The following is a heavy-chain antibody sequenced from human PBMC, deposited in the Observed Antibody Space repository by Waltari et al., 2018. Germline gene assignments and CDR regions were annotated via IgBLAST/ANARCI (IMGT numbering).Heavy chain of an antibody. D-gene: IGHD3-9*01. V-gene: IGHV1-69*13. Sequence: QVQLVQSGAEVKKPGSSVKVSCKASGGPFSSYAISWVRQAPGQGLEWMGGIIPIFGTANYAQKFQGRVTITADESTSTAYMELSSLRSEDTAVYYCARLSYDILTGSHYYYYYGMDVWGQGTTVTVSS. CDR1: GGPFSSYA. CDR3: ARLSYDILTGSHYYYYYGMDV. CDR2: IIPIFGTA. J-gene: IGHJ6*02.